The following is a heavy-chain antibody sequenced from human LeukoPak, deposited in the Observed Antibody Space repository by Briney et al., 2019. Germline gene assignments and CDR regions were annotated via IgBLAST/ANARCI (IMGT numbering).Heavy chain of an antibody. D-gene: IGHD2-2*01. Sequence: GGSLRLSCAASGFAFSTYWMHWVRQASGKGLAWVSRINGDGSSTSYEDSVKGRFTISRDSAKNTLYLQMNSLRAEDTAVYYCARDQGYQVVDPWGQGTLVTVSS. V-gene: IGHV3-74*01. CDR3: ARDQGYQVVDP. CDR2: INGDGSST. CDR1: GFAFSTYW. J-gene: IGHJ5*02.